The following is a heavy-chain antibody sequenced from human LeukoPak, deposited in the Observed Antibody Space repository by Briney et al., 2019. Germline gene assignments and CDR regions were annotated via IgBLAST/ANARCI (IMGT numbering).Heavy chain of an antibody. D-gene: IGHD3-22*01. CDR1: DGSISNYY. CDR3: ARVSNYYDSSGYYYIFDY. V-gene: IGHV4-4*07. Sequence: SETLSLTCTVSDGSISNYYWSWIRQPAGKALEGIGRIYTSGSTNYNPSLKSRVTISVDKSKNQFSLRLSSVTAADTAVYYCARVSNYYDSSGYYYIFDYWGQGTLVTVSS. CDR2: IYTSGST. J-gene: IGHJ4*02.